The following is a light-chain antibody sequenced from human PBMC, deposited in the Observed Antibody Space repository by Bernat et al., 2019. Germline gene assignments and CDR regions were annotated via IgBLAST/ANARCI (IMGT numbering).Light chain of an antibody. CDR3: QVWDGSAYNYV. V-gene: IGLV3-9*01. CDR1: NIGSKN. J-gene: IGLJ1*01. Sequence: SYELTQPLSVSVALGQTARITCGGNNIGSKNVHWYQQKPGQAPVLVIYRDSNRPSGIPERFSGSNSGNTATLTISRAQAGDEADYYCQVWDGSAYNYVLETGPKVTFL. CDR2: RDS.